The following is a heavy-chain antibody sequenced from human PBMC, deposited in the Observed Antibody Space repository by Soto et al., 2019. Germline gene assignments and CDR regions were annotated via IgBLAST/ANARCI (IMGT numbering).Heavy chain of an antibody. V-gene: IGHV1-69*06. CDR1: GGTFSSYA. Sequence: GASVKVSCKASGGTFSSYAISWVRQAPGQGLEWMGGIIPIFGTANYAQKFQGRVTITADKSTSTAYMELSSLRSEDTAVYYCARTVVEWELLLDPWGQGTLVTVSS. CDR3: ARTVVEWELLLDP. D-gene: IGHD1-26*01. J-gene: IGHJ5*02. CDR2: IIPIFGTA.